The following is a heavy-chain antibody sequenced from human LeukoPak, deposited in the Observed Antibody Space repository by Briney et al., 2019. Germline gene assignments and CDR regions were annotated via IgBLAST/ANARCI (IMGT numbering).Heavy chain of an antibody. Sequence: GGSLRLSCAASGFTFSSYTMNWVRQAPGKGLEWVSSISSSSSYIYYADSVKGRFTISRDNAKNSLYLQMNSLRADDTAMYYCAKDIYGGSWPNDYWGQGTLDTVSS. V-gene: IGHV3-21*01. J-gene: IGHJ4*02. D-gene: IGHD4-23*01. CDR2: ISSSSSYI. CDR3: AKDIYGGSWPNDY. CDR1: GFTFSSYT.